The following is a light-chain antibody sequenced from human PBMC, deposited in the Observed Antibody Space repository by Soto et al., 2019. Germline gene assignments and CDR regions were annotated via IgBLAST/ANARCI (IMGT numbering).Light chain of an antibody. CDR2: EDN. V-gene: IGLV6-57*04. CDR3: QSYDTSNPHVI. J-gene: IGLJ2*01. CDR1: SGSIATNS. Sequence: NFMLTQPHSVSESPGKTVTISCTRSSGSIATNSVQWYQQRPGSAPTTILFEDNQRPSGVPDRFSGSIDSSSNSASLTISGLKTEDEADYYCQSYDTSNPHVIFGGGTKLTFL.